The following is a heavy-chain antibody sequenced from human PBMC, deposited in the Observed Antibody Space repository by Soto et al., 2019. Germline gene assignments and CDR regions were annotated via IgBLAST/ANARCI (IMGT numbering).Heavy chain of an antibody. CDR1: GGSISSGYYY. CDR3: VIRAVAVTAGMYYFDY. D-gene: IGHD6-19*01. V-gene: IGHV4-39*01. J-gene: IGHJ4*02. CDR2: IYYSGNT. Sequence: SETLSLTCSVSGGSISSGYYYWGWIRQPPGKGLEWIGHIYYSGNTYYSPSLKSRVTISVDTSKNQFSLMLTSVTAADMATYYCVIRAVAVTAGMYYFDYWGQGALVSVSS.